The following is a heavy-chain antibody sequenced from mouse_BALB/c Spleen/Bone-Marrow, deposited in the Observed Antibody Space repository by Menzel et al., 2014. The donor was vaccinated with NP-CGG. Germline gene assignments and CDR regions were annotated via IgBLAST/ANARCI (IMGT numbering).Heavy chain of an antibody. CDR3: ARSHGSSYYYFDY. CDR1: GYSFTGYT. V-gene: IGHV1-18*01. D-gene: IGHD1-1*01. CDR2: VNPYNGGT. J-gene: IGHJ2*01. Sequence: EVKLQESGPELVKPGASMKISCKASGYSFTGYTTNWVKQSHGKNLEWIGLVNPYNGGTSYNQEFKGKATLTVDKSSSTAYMELLSLTSEDSAVYYCARSHGSSYYYFDYWGQGTTLTVSS.